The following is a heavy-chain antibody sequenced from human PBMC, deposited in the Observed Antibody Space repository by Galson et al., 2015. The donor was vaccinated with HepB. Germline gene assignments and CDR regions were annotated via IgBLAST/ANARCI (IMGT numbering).Heavy chain of an antibody. V-gene: IGHV3-33*01. CDR3: ARWDFDY. Sequence: SASLSCAASGFTFSHYGMHWVRQAAGKGLEWAETIWYDGRNDFYGDSVKVRCTIYSDNSKNTLYLQMNSRIAEDTAVYYCARWDFDYWGQGTLVTVSS. J-gene: IGHJ4*02. CDR2: IWYDGRND. CDR1: GFTFSHYG.